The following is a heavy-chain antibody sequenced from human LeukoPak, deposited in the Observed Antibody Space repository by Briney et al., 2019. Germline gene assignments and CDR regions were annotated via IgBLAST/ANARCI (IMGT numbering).Heavy chain of an antibody. Sequence: GGSLRLSCAASGFTFSTDSMNWFRQAPGKGLEWVSSISSSSTYISYADSVKGRFTISRDNAKNSLYLQMNSLRAEDTAVYYCARVPYSSGIYWGQGALVTVSS. CDR1: GFTFSTDS. CDR2: ISSSSTYI. V-gene: IGHV3-21*01. D-gene: IGHD3-10*01. CDR3: ARVPYSSGIY. J-gene: IGHJ4*02.